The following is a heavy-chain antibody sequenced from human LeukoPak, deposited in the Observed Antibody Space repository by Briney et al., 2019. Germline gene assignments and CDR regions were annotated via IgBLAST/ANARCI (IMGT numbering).Heavy chain of an antibody. CDR3: ARTPDSYDSRGYQYWYFDL. V-gene: IGHV5-51*01. CDR1: GYSFTSYW. Sequence: GESLKISCKGSGYSFTSYWIGWVRQMPGKGLEWMGIIHPGNSDTRYSPSFQGQVTISADKSISTAYLQWSSLKASGTAMYYCARTPDSYDSRGYQYWYFDLWGRGTLVTVPS. D-gene: IGHD3-22*01. J-gene: IGHJ2*01. CDR2: IHPGNSDT.